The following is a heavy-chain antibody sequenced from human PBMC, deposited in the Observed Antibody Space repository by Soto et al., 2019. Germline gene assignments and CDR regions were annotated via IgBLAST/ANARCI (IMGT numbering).Heavy chain of an antibody. CDR2: VFYSGSS. J-gene: IGHJ4*02. D-gene: IGHD6-19*01. CDR3: ARVRSGPKFDY. V-gene: IGHV4-39*02. Sequence: SETLSLTCTVSGGSIRTSTYSWGWIRQPPGRGLEWIGSVFYSGSSYYNPSLKSRVTMSTDTSKNQFSLNLNSVTAADTAVYYCARVRSGPKFDYWGQGTLVTVSS. CDR1: GGSIRTSTYS.